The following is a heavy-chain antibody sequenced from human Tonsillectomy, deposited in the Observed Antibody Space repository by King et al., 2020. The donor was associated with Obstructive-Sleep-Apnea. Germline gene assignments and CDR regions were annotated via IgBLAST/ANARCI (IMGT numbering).Heavy chain of an antibody. J-gene: IGHJ4*02. CDR3: TRDGKDYYDSSGYYYVY. Sequence: EVQLVESGGGLVQPGRSLRLSCTASGFTFGDYAMSWFRQAPGKGLEWVGFIRSKAYGGTTEYAASVKGRFTISRDDSKSIAYLQMNSLKTEDTAVYYCTRDGKDYYDSSGYYYVYWGQGTLVTVSS. D-gene: IGHD3-22*01. CDR1: GFTFGDYA. CDR2: IRSKAYGGTT. V-gene: IGHV3-49*03.